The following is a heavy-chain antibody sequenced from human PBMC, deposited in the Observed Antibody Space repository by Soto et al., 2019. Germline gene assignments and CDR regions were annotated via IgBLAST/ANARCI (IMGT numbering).Heavy chain of an antibody. J-gene: IGHJ5*02. CDR1: GYSFTSYW. D-gene: IGHD6-13*01. V-gene: IGHV5-51*01. Sequence: PGESLKISCKGSGYSFTSYWIGWVRQMPGKGLEWMGIIYPGDSDTRYSPSFQGQVTISADKSISTAYLQWSSLKASDTAMYYCARKNYLYSSSWPPPNNWLETASRGFDPWGQGTLVTVSS. CDR2: IYPGDSDT. CDR3: ARKNYLYSSSWPPPNNWLETASRGFDP.